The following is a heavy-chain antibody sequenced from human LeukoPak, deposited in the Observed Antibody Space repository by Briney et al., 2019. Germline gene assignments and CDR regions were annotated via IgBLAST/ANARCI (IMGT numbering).Heavy chain of an antibody. J-gene: IGHJ5*02. Sequence: ASVTVSCTASGYTFTSYGISWVRQAPGQGLEWMGWISAYNGNTNYAQKLQGRVTMTTDTSTSTAYMELRSLRSDDTAVYYCARDGGDYYDSSGYYTNNWFDPWGQGTLVTVSS. CDR3: ARDGGDYYDSSGYYTNNWFDP. V-gene: IGHV1-18*01. D-gene: IGHD3-22*01. CDR1: GYTFTSYG. CDR2: ISAYNGNT.